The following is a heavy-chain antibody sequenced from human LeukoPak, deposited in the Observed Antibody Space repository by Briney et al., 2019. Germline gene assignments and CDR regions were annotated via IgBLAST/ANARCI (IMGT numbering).Heavy chain of an antibody. J-gene: IGHJ3*02. CDR1: GYSFLSYW. Sequence: GESLKISCKGSGYSFLSYWIGWVRQMPGKGLEWMGIIYPGDSDIRYSPSFQGQVTISADKSISTAYLQWSSLKASDTAMYYCARRALQNAFDIWGQGTMVTVSS. CDR3: ARRALQNAFDI. CDR2: IYPGDSDI. V-gene: IGHV5-51*01.